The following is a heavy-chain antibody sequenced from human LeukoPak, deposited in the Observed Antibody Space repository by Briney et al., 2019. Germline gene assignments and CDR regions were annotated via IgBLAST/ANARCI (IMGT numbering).Heavy chain of an antibody. CDR2: IYPGDSDT. Sequence: GESLKISCKGSGYSFTSYWIGWVRQMPGKGLEWMGIIYPGDSDTRYSPSFQGQVTISADKSISTAYLQWSSLKASDTAMYYCASGEQQLVMDDAFDIWGQGTMVTVSS. D-gene: IGHD6-13*01. CDR1: GYSFTSYW. V-gene: IGHV5-51*01. J-gene: IGHJ3*02. CDR3: ASGEQQLVMDDAFDI.